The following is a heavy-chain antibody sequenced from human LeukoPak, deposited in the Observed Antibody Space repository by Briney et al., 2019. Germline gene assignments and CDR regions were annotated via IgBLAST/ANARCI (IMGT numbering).Heavy chain of an antibody. CDR1: GGTFSSYA. J-gene: IGHJ5*02. Sequence: REASVKVSCKASGGTFSSYAISWVRQAPGQGLEWMGGIIPVFATTNFAQKFQGRVTITADESTSTAYMELSSLRPEDTAVYYCARGDWFDPWGQGTLVTVSS. CDR3: ARGDWFDP. CDR2: IIPVFATT. V-gene: IGHV1-69*13.